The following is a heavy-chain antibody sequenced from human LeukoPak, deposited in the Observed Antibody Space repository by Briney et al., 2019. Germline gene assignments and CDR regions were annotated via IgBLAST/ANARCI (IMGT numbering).Heavy chain of an antibody. J-gene: IGHJ5*02. V-gene: IGHV4-30-4*01. CDR2: IYYSGST. CDR3: ASAYDRSGYLTEFDP. D-gene: IGHD3-22*01. Sequence: SETLSLTCTVSGGSISSGDYYWSWIRQPPEKGLEWIGYIYYSGSTYYNPSLKSRVTISVDMSKNQFSLKLSSVTAADTAMYYCASAYDRSGYLTEFDPWGQGTLVTVSS. CDR1: GGSISSGDYY.